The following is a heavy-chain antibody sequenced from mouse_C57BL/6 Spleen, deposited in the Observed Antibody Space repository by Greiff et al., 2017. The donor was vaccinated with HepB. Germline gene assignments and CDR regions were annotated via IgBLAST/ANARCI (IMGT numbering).Heavy chain of an antibody. J-gene: IGHJ4*01. CDR1: GFTFSSYG. CDR2: ISSGGSYT. Sequence: EVQLQESGGDLVKPGGSLKLSCAASGFTFSSYGMSWVRQTPDKRLEWVATISSGGSYTYYPDSVKGRFTISRDNAKNTLYLQMSSLKSEDTAMYYCARRQLRLPYAMDYWGQGTSVTVSS. CDR3: ARRQLRLPYAMDY. V-gene: IGHV5-6*01. D-gene: IGHD3-2*02.